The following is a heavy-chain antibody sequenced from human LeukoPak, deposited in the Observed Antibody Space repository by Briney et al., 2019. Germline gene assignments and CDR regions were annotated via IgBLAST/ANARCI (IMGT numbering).Heavy chain of an antibody. J-gene: IGHJ4*03. CDR1: GFTFSSYA. V-gene: IGHV3-23*01. Sequence: PGGSLRLSCAASGFTFSSYAMSWVRQAPGKGLEWVSAISGSGGSTYYADSVKGRFTISRDNSKNTLYLQMKSLRAEDTAVYYFAKDPSFPITIIVVVSTYFDYGAKGPLVTVSS. CDR2: ISGSGGST. CDR3: AKDPSFPITIIVVVSTYFDY. D-gene: IGHD3-22*01.